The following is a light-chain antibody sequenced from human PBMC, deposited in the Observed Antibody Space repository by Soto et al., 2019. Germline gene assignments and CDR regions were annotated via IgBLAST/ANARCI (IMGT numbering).Light chain of an antibody. J-gene: IGKJ2*01. CDR2: GAS. CDR1: QSVSSSY. V-gene: IGKV3-20*01. CDR3: QQHGSSPYT. Sequence: EIVLTQSPGTLSLSPGERATLSCRASQSVSSSYLAWYQQKPGQAHRLLIYGASSRATGIPDRFSGSGSGTDFTLSISRLEPEDFAVYYCQQHGSSPYTFGQGTKLEIK.